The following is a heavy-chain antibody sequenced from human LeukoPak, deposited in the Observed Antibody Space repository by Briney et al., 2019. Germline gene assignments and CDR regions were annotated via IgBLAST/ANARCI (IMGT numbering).Heavy chain of an antibody. CDR2: IKQDGGEI. Sequence: PGGSLRLSCAASGFTFSNFWMSWVRQVPGEGLEWVANIKQDGGEIHYVDPVKGRFTISRDNAQNSLYLHMHSLRAEDTAVYYCTRDRQGSGIYSTDYWGRGTLVTVSS. V-gene: IGHV3-7*01. CDR1: GFTFSNFW. CDR3: TRDRQGSGIYSTDY. J-gene: IGHJ4*02. D-gene: IGHD3-10*01.